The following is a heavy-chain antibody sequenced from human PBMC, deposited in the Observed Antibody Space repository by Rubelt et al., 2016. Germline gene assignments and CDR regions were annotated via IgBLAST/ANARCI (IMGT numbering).Heavy chain of an antibody. J-gene: IGHJ5*02. CDR2: IYYSGST. V-gene: IGHV4-59*06. CDR3: ARNLQLDP. CDR1: GGSISSYY. D-gene: IGHD5-24*01. Sequence: QVQLQESGPGLVKPSETLSLTCTVSGGSISSYYWSWIRQHPGKGLEWIGYIYYSGSTYYNPARKSRVTISVDTCKNQFSLKLRSVTAANTAVYYCARNLQLDPWGQGTLVTVSS.